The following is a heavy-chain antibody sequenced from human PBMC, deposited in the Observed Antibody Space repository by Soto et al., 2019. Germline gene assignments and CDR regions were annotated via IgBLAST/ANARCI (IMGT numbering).Heavy chain of an antibody. CDR2: MNPNSGNT. Sequence: QVQLVQSGAEVKKPGASVKVSCKASGYTFTSYDINWVRQATGQGLEWMGWMNPNSGNTGYAQKFQGRVNMTRNTSISKDNRELSSLRSEGSVVYYCAGVRGGSISMVRGKKTTDYYMDVWGKGTTVTVSS. CDR3: AGVRGGSISMVRGKKTTDYYMDV. J-gene: IGHJ6*03. CDR1: GYTFTSYD. V-gene: IGHV1-8*01. D-gene: IGHD3-10*01.